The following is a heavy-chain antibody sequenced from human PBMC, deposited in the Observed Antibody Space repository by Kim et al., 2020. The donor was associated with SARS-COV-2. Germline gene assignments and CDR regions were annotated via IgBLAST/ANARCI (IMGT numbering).Heavy chain of an antibody. CDR3: VRGVAVRTYYYYGMDV. D-gene: IGHD6-6*01. Sequence: GGSLRLSCTASGFTFSDYDMQWVRQATGKRLEWVSGITTAGDPYYSASVKGRFTITRENAKNSLYLQMNSLRAGDTALYYCVRGVAVRTYYYYGMDVWGQGTTVNVSS. V-gene: IGHV3-13*05. CDR2: ITTAGDP. CDR1: GFTFSDYD. J-gene: IGHJ6*02.